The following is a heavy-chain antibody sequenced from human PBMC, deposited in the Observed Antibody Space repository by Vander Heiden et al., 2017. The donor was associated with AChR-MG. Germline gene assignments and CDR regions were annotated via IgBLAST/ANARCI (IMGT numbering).Heavy chain of an antibody. J-gene: IGHJ6*03. CDR3: SYAPNYYYMDV. CDR1: GGSINSDY. V-gene: IGHV4-59*01. D-gene: IGHD1-26*01. CDR2: IYYSGST. Sequence: QVQLQESGPGLVKPSETLSLTCPVSGGSINSDYWSWIRQTPGKGLEWIGYIYYSGSTNDNPSLKSRVTISVDRSKNQFSLKMNSVTAADTAVYFCSYAPNYYYMDVWGKGTTVTVSS.